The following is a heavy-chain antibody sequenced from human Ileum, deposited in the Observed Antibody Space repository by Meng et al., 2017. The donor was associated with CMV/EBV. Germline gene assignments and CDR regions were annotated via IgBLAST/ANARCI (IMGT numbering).Heavy chain of an antibody. V-gene: IGHV3-23*01. J-gene: IGHJ5*01. CDR2: ISGGGDTK. CDR1: GFAFRDCA. CDR3: AKAQVPSALNNWFDS. Sequence: SGFAFRDCAMSWVRQAPGKRLEWVSVISGGGDTKYYAESVRGRFSISRDNSKNTLSLQMNNLRAEDTATYFCAKAQVPSALNNWFDSWGQGTLVTVSS. D-gene: IGHD2-2*01.